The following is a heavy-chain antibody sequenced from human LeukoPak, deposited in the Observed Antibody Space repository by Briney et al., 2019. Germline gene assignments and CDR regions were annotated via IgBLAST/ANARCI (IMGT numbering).Heavy chain of an antibody. V-gene: IGHV3-49*04. Sequence: GGSLRLSCTASGFTFGDYAMSWVRQAPGKGLEWVGFIRSKAYGGTTEYAASVKGRFTISRDDSKSIAYLQMNSLKTEDTAVYYCTGNYYGSGSYADFDYWGQGTLVTVSS. CDR1: GFTFGDYA. CDR3: TGNYYGSGSYADFDY. CDR2: IRSKAYGGTT. J-gene: IGHJ4*02. D-gene: IGHD3-10*01.